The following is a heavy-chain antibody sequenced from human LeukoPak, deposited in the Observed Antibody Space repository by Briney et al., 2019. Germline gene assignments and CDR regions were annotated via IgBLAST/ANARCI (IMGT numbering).Heavy chain of an antibody. CDR1: GGSISSYY. J-gene: IGHJ5*02. CDR3: ATSHDVKTAPYDL. CDR2: IFTSGWT. D-gene: IGHD2-21*01. Sequence: SETLSLTCTVSGGSISSYYWSWVRQSPGKGLEWIGYIFTSGWTDYNPSLKSRVTMSVNTSKNQLSMELRFLTAADTAVYYCATSHDVKTAPYDLWGQGTLVTVSS. V-gene: IGHV4-4*09.